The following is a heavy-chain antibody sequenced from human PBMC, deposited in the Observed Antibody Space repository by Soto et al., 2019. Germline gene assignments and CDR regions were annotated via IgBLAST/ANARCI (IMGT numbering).Heavy chain of an antibody. Sequence: GGSLRLSCAASGFTFSDYQMSWIRQAPGKGLEWVSYISSSGDITYYADSVKGRFTISRDNAKNSLYLQMNSLRAEDTAVYYCERDLGYYDSSGYFDYWGQGTLVTVSS. CDR1: GFTFSDYQ. CDR2: ISSSGDIT. D-gene: IGHD3-22*01. CDR3: ERDLGYYDSSGYFDY. V-gene: IGHV3-11*01. J-gene: IGHJ4*02.